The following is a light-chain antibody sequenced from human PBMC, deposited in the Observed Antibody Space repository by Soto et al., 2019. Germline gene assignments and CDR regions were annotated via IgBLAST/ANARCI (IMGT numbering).Light chain of an antibody. J-gene: IGLJ3*02. V-gene: IGLV8-61*01. CDR3: VLYMVSAISV. CDR2: STN. CDR1: SGSVSTSYY. Sequence: QTVVTQEPSFSVSPGGTVTLTCGLSSGSVSTSYYPSWYQQTPGQAPRTLIYSTNTRSSGVPDRFSGSILGNNAALTITGAQADDESDYYCVLYMVSAISVSGGGTKVTVL.